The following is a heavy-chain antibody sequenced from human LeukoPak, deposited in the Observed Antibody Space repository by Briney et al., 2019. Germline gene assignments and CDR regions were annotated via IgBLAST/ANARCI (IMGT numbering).Heavy chain of an antibody. CDR2: IIPIFGTA. J-gene: IGHJ4*02. CDR1: GGTFSSYA. CDR3: ARETGGAARANLDY. D-gene: IGHD6-6*01. V-gene: IGHV1-69*06. Sequence: SVTVSCKASGGTFSSYAISWVRQAPGQGLEWMGGIIPIFGTANYAQKFQGRVTITADKSTSTAYMELSSLRSEDTAVYYCARETGGAARANLDYWGQGTLVTVSS.